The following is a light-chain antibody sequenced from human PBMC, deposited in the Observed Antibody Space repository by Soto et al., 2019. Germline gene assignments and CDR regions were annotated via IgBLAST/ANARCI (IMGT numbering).Light chain of an antibody. CDR1: QSISSN. CDR3: QQSNSLPPT. J-gene: IGKJ1*01. CDR2: TAA. Sequence: DIQMTQSPSSLSASVGDRVTITCRASQSISSNLNWYQQKPGKAPKLLIYTAASLQSGVPSRFSGSGSGTDFTLTIACLQLEDFATYYCQQSNSLPPTFGQGTKVEIK. V-gene: IGKV1-39*01.